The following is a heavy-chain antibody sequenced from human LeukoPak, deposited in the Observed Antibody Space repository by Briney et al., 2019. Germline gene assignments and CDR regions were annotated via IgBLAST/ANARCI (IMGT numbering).Heavy chain of an antibody. CDR3: ARMEYYYDSSGYLYAFDI. D-gene: IGHD3-22*01. Sequence: SVKVSCKASGYTFTGSYMHWVRQAPGQGLEWMGWINPNSGGTNYAQKFQGRVTMTRDTSISTAYMELSRLRSDDTAVYYCARMEYYYDSSGYLYAFDIWGQGTMVTVSS. V-gene: IGHV1-2*02. J-gene: IGHJ3*02. CDR1: GYTFTGSY. CDR2: INPNSGGT.